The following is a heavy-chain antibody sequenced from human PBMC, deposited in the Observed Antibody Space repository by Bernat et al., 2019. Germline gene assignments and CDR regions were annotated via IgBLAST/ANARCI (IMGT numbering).Heavy chain of an antibody. CDR3: ARGILDRHYYYYYMDV. D-gene: IGHD3/OR15-3a*01. J-gene: IGHJ6*03. CDR2: IYYSGST. V-gene: IGHV4-59*01. Sequence: QVQLQESGPGLVKPSETLSLTCTVSGGSISSYYWSWIRQPPGKGLEWIGYIYYSGSTNYNPSLKSRVTISVDTSKNQFSLKLSSVTAADTAVYYCARGILDRHYYYYYMDVWGKWTTVTVSS. CDR1: GGSISSYY.